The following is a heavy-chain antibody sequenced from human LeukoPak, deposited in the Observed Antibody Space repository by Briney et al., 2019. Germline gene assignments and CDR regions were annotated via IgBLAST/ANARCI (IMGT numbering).Heavy chain of an antibody. V-gene: IGHV3-23*01. CDR3: AKVTSSGWYLNY. J-gene: IGHJ4*02. Sequence: PGGSLRLSCAASGFTFSSYAMSWVCQAPGKGLEWVSTITASGGNTYYADSVKGRFTISRDNSKNTLYLQMNGLRAEDTAVYYCAKVTSSGWYLNYWGQGTLVTVSS. D-gene: IGHD6-19*01. CDR1: GFTFSSYA. CDR2: ITASGGNT.